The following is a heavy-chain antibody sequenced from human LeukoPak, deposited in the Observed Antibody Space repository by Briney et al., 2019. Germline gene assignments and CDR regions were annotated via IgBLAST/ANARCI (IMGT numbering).Heavy chain of an antibody. J-gene: IGHJ4*02. CDR2: MKQDGREK. CDR1: GFIFSNYW. Sequence: GGSLRLSCVASGFIFSNYWMSWVRQVPGKGLEWVANMKQDGREKYLVDSVKGRFTISRDNAESSLYLQLSSLGAEDTAVYYCVRGGLYHYSGTSGDYWGQGTLVTVSS. CDR3: VRGGLYHYSGTSGDY. V-gene: IGHV3-7*01. D-gene: IGHD1-26*01.